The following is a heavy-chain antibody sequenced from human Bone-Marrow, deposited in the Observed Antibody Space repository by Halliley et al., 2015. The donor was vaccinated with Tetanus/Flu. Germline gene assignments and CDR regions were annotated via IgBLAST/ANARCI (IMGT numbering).Heavy chain of an antibody. J-gene: IGHJ3*01. Sequence: TLSLTCSISGGSISGDYSWSWIRQPPGKGLEWIGYIYHTGNSYYNPSHTSRLTISIDRSKNQISLKLTSVTAADTAVYYCARGTLLDAFDVWGPGTRVTVSS. CDR1: GGSISGDYS. CDR3: ARGTLLDAFDV. V-gene: IGHV4-30-2*01. CDR2: IYHTGNS.